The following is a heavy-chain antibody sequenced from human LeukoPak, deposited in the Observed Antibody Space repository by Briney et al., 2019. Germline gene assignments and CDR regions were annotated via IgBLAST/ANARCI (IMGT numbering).Heavy chain of an antibody. V-gene: IGHV3-23*01. J-gene: IGHJ6*03. CDR2: ISGSGGST. D-gene: IGHD1-7*01. Sequence: GGSLRLSCAASGFTFSSYAMSWVRQAPGKGLEWVSAISGSGGSTYYADSVKGRFTISRDNSKNTLYLQMNSLRAEDTAVYYCTKRRGLELLYYYYMDVWGKGTTVTISS. CDR3: TKRRGLELLYYYYMDV. CDR1: GFTFSSYA.